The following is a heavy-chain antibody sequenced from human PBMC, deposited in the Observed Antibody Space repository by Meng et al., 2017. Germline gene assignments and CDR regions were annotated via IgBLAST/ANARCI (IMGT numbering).Heavy chain of an antibody. CDR2: MNPNSGNT. V-gene: IGHV1-8*01. D-gene: IGHD3-3*01. J-gene: IGHJ6*02. Sequence: ASVKVSCKASGYTFTSYDINWVRQATGQGLEWMGWMNPNSGNTGYAQKFQGRVTMTRNNSISTAYMELSSLRSEDTAVYYCARVHARSDFWSGYSLNYYYGMDVWGQGTTVTVSS. CDR3: ARVHARSDFWSGYSLNYYYGMDV. CDR1: GYTFTSYD.